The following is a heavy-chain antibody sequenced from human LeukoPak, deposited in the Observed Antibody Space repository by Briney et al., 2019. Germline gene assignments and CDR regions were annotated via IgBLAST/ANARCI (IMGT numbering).Heavy chain of an antibody. V-gene: IGHV3-74*01. Sequence: TGGSLRLSCAASGFTFSGHWMHWVRQAPGKGLEWISRIKTDGSRTDYVDSVKGRFTTSRDNAKNTLYLQMTSLRVEDTAVYYCARDHSPGWFGPWGQGTLVTVSS. CDR2: IKTDGSRT. CDR1: GFTFSGHW. CDR3: ARDHSPGWFGP. D-gene: IGHD4-11*01. J-gene: IGHJ5*02.